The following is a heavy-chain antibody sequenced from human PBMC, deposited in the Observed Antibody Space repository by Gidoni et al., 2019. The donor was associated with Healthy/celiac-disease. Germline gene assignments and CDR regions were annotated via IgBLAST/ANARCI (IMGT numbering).Heavy chain of an antibody. D-gene: IGHD2-2*01. J-gene: IGHJ4*02. CDR2: ISAYNGNT. CDR3: ATSLYCSSASCYWAY. CDR1: GYTFPSHD. Sequence: QVQLVQSGAEVKRPGASVKVSCEASGYTFPSHDLSWVRQAPGQGLEWMGWISAYNGNTKYAQKLQGRVTMTTDTSTSTAYMELRSLRSDDTAVYYCATSLYCSSASCYWAYWGQGTLVTVSS. V-gene: IGHV1-18*01.